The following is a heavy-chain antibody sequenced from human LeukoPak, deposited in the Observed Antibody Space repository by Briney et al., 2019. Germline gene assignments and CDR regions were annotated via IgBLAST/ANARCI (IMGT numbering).Heavy chain of an antibody. CDR3: ATFCGGDCSLPNDY. V-gene: IGHV3-7*01. CDR2: IKQDGSEK. J-gene: IGHJ4*02. D-gene: IGHD2-21*02. CDR1: GFTFSSYW. Sequence: GGSLRLSCAASGFTFSSYWMSWVRQAPGKGLEWVANIKQDGSEKYYVDSVKGRFTISRDNAKNSLYLQMNTLRAEDTAVYYCATFCGGDCSLPNDYWGQGTLVTVSP.